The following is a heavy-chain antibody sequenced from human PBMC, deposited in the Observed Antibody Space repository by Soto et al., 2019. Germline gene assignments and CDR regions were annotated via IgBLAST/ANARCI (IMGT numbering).Heavy chain of an antibody. V-gene: IGHV1-8*01. CDR3: ARRQLVPPYYYYYYGMDV. D-gene: IGHD6-6*01. CDR2: MSPNSGNT. Sequence: ASVKVSCKASGYTFTSYDINWVRQATGQGLEWMGWMSPNSGNTGYAQKFQGRVTMTRNTSISTAYMELSSLRSEDTAVYYCARRQLVPPYYYYYYGMDVWGQGTTVTVSS. CDR1: GYTFTSYD. J-gene: IGHJ6*02.